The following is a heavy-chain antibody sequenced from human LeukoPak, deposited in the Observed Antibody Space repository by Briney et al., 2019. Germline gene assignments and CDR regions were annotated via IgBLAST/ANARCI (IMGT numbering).Heavy chain of an antibody. V-gene: IGHV1-69*04. CDR2: INPIFNIT. D-gene: IGHD2-21*01. J-gene: IGHJ4*02. CDR1: GDTLYTSA. Sequence: SVKVSCKASGDTLYTSAINWVRQAPAQGLEWMAKINPIFNITYFAHEFQGRVTVTADRSTSTAYMELNSLTSDESAVYYCARGYCGGGSCAGIFGIFIEFWAEGTLVTVSS. CDR3: ARGYCGGGSCAGIFGIFIEF.